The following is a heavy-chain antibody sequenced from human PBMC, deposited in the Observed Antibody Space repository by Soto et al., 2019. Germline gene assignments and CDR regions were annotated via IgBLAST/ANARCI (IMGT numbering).Heavy chain of an antibody. V-gene: IGHV3-48*02. CDR1: GFTFSSYI. Sequence: EVQLVESGGGLVQPGGSLRLSCAASGFTFSSYIVNWVRQAPGKGLECVSYISRSSRTIYYADSVKGRFTISRDNAKNSLYLQMNSLRDEDTSVYYCARESYYYDSSTFDIWGQGTMVTVSS. D-gene: IGHD3-22*01. CDR3: ARESYYYDSSTFDI. J-gene: IGHJ3*02. CDR2: ISRSSRTI.